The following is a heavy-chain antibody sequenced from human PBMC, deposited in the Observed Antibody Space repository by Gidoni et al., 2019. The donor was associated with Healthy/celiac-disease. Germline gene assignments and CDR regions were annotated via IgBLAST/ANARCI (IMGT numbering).Heavy chain of an antibody. V-gene: IGHV1-18*04. CDR3: WVAGEEWAFDI. CDR2: ISAYNGNT. J-gene: IGHJ3*02. D-gene: IGHD6-19*01. CDR1: GYTFTSYG. Sequence: QVQLVQSGAGVKKPGAPVKVSCKASGYTFTSYGLSWVRQAPGQGLEWMGWISAYNGNTNYAQKLQGRVTMTTDTSTSTADMELRSLRSDDTAVYYCWVAGEEWAFDIWGQGTMVTVSS.